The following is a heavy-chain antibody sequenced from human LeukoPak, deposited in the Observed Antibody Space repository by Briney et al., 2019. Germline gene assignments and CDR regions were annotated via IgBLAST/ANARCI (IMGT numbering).Heavy chain of an antibody. D-gene: IGHD1-26*01. J-gene: IGHJ4*02. CDR2: ISAYNGNT. CDR1: GYTFTSYG. CDR3: AREGKVGATREGDDY. Sequence: ASVKVSCKASGYTFTSYGISWVRQAPGQGLEWMGWISAYNGNTNYAQKFQGRVTITADESTSTAYMELSSLRSEDTAVYYCAREGKVGATREGDDYWGQGTLVTVSS. V-gene: IGHV1-18*01.